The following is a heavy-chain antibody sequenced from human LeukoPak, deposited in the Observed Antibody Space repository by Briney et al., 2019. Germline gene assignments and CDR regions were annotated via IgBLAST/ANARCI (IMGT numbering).Heavy chain of an antibody. V-gene: IGHV4-34*01. CDR2: INHSGST. D-gene: IGHD1-1*01. CDR3: ARTTTLPYYYYYYMDV. Sequence: SETLSLTCAVYGGSFSGYYWSWIRQPPGKGLEWIGEINHSGSTNYNPSLKSRVTISVDTSKNQFSLKLSSVIAADTAVYYCARTTTLPYYYYYYMDVWGKGTTDTVSS. J-gene: IGHJ6*03. CDR1: GGSFSGYY.